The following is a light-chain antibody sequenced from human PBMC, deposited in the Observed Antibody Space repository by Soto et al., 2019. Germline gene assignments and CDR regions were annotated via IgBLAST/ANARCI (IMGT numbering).Light chain of an antibody. CDR1: QSVMTK. CDR2: GSS. Sequence: EIVIRQAAYTLSVSPGERSSLSWMASQSVMTKLSWYQKKPGQPPRLIIYGSSIRATGIPARFSGSGSATAFTLTISSLQSEDFAVYYCQPYSEWPTWTFGQGTQVEIK. V-gene: IGKV3-15*01. J-gene: IGKJ1*01. CDR3: QPYSEWPTWT.